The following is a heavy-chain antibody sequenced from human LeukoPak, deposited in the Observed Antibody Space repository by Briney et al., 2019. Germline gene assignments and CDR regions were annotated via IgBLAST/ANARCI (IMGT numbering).Heavy chain of an antibody. J-gene: IGHJ4*02. CDR3: ASISGGYTFDY. D-gene: IGHD5-18*01. CDR2: INPSGGST. V-gene: IGHV1-46*01. Sequence: ASVKVSCKASGYTFTSYYMHWVRQAPGQGLEWMGIINPSGGSTSYAQKFQGRVTMTRDTSTSTVYMELSSLRSEDTAVHYCASISGGYTFDYWGQGTLVTVSS. CDR1: GYTFTSYY.